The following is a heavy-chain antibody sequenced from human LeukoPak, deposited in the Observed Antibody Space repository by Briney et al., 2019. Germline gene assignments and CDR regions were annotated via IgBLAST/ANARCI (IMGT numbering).Heavy chain of an antibody. Sequence: GGSLRLSCAASGFTFSDYYMSWIRQAPGKGLEWVSYISSSGSTIYYADSVKGRFTISRDNSKNSLYLQMNSLRTEDTALYYCAKDIERRYFDWLPDYWGQGTLVTVSS. J-gene: IGHJ4*02. CDR3: AKDIERRYFDWLPDY. D-gene: IGHD3-9*01. CDR1: GFTFSDYY. V-gene: IGHV3-11*01. CDR2: ISSSGSTI.